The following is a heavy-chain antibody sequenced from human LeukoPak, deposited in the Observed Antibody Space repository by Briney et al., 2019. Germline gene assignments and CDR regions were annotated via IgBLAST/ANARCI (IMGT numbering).Heavy chain of an antibody. V-gene: IGHV3-7*01. CDR3: ARLNYDFWSGVWEGYYMDV. J-gene: IGHJ6*03. CDR1: GFTFSNYW. D-gene: IGHD3-3*01. CDR2: KKEDGSEK. Sequence: GGSLGLSCAASGFTFSNYWMSWVRQAPGKGLEWVANKKEDGSEKYYVDSVKGRFTISRDNAKNSLYLQMNSLRAEDTAVYYCARLNYDFWSGVWEGYYMDVWGKGTTVTVSS.